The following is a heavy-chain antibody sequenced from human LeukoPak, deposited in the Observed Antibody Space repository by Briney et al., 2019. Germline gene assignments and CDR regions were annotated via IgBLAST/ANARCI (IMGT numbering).Heavy chain of an antibody. CDR1: GGSISSYY. V-gene: IGHV4-59*01. J-gene: IGHJ4*02. D-gene: IGHD1-1*01. CDR2: IYYSGST. Sequence: PSETLSLTCTVSGGSISSYYWSWIRQPPGKGLEWIGCIYYSGSTNYNPSLKSRVTISVDTSKNQFSLKLSSVTAADTAVYYCARDLMAGTTPFDYWGQGTLVTVSS. CDR3: ARDLMAGTTPFDY.